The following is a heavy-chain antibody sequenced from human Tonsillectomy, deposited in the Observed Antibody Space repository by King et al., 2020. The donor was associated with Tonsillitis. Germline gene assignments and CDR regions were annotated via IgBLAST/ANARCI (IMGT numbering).Heavy chain of an antibody. CDR1: EGTFSSYA. D-gene: IGHD2-15*01. V-gene: IGHV1-69*01. Sequence: VQLVESGAEVKRPGSSVKVSCKASEGTFSSYAISWVRQAPGQGLEWMGGIIPILGTANYAQKFLGRVTITADESTSTAYMELSSLRSEDTAGYYCARGSCSGGRCYYYYGMDVWGQGTTVTVSS. J-gene: IGHJ6*02. CDR3: ARGSCSGGRCYYYYGMDV. CDR2: IIPILGTA.